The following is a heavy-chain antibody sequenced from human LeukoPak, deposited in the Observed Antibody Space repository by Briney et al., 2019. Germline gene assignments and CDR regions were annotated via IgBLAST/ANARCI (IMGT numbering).Heavy chain of an antibody. D-gene: IGHD6-13*01. Sequence: GGSLRLSCAAAGFTFSSYWMSWVRQAAGKGLEWVANIKQDGSEKYYVDSGKGRFTISRANAKNSLYLQMNSLRAEDTAVYYCARLFEASGIDYWGQGTLVTVSS. CDR1: GFTFSSYW. CDR3: ARLFEASGIDY. J-gene: IGHJ4*02. CDR2: IKQDGSEK. V-gene: IGHV3-7*01.